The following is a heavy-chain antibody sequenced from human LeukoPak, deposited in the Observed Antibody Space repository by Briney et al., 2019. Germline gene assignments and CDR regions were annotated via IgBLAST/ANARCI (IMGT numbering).Heavy chain of an antibody. CDR2: IYYSGST. V-gene: IGHV4-59*08. Sequence: SETLSLTCTVSGGSISSYYWSWIRQPPGKGLEWIGCIYYSGSTNYNPSLKSRVTISVDTSKNQFSLKLSSVTAADTAVYYCASEKDIVVVPAATENWFDPWGQGTLVTVSS. D-gene: IGHD2-2*01. J-gene: IGHJ5*02. CDR3: ASEKDIVVVPAATENWFDP. CDR1: GGSISSYY.